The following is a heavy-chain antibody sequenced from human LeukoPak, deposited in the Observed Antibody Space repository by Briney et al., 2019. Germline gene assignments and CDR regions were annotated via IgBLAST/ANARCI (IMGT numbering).Heavy chain of an antibody. V-gene: IGHV1-69*05. CDR3: ASTDMVMGYYFDY. J-gene: IGHJ4*02. CDR1: RGTFSSYA. Sequence: SVKVSCKAFRGTFSSYAISWVRQAPGQGLEWMGRIIPIFGTANYAQKFQGRVTITTDESTSTAYMELSSLRSEDTAVYYCASTDMVMGYYFDYWGQGTLVTVSS. CDR2: IIPIFGTA. D-gene: IGHD5-12*01.